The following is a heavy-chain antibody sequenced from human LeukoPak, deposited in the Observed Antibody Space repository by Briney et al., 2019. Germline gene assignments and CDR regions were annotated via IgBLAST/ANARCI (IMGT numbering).Heavy chain of an antibody. V-gene: IGHV4-59*01. Sequence: SETLSLTCTVSGGSISSYYWSWIRQPPGKGLEWIGYIYYSGSTNYKPSLKSRVTISVETSKNQFSLKLRSVTAADTAVYYCARGRGSSWSKWGWFDPWGQGTLVTVSS. CDR2: IYYSGST. CDR3: ARGRGSSWSKWGWFDP. CDR1: GGSISSYY. D-gene: IGHD6-13*01. J-gene: IGHJ5*02.